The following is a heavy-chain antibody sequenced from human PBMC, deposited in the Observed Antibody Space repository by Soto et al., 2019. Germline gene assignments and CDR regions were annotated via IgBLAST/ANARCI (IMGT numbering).Heavy chain of an antibody. J-gene: IGHJ4*02. V-gene: IGHV3-23*01. CDR1: GLTFSNYA. Sequence: EVQLLESGGDLIQPWGSLRLSCAASGLTFSNYAMNWVRQAPGKVLEWVSAISGSGGSTHYADSVKGRFTISRDNFKNTLYLQMNSLRAEDTAIYYCAKGDSGYRYSDTYYFDYWGQGTLVTVSS. CDR3: AKGDSGYRYSDTYYFDY. D-gene: IGHD3-10*01. CDR2: ISGSGGST.